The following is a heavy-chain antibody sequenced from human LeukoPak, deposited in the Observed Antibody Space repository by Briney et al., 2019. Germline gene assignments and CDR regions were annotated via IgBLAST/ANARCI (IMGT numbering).Heavy chain of an antibody. CDR1: GYTFTSYA. J-gene: IGHJ6*04. D-gene: IGHD1-26*01. CDR2: INAGNGNT. CDR3: ARNQYSGSYSPRDGMDV. V-gene: IGHV1-3*01. Sequence: ASVKVSCKASGYTFTSYAMHWVRQAPGQRLEWMGWINAGNGNTKYSQKFQGRVTMTTDTSTSTGYMELRSLRSDDTAVYYCARNQYSGSYSPRDGMDVWGKGTTVTVSS.